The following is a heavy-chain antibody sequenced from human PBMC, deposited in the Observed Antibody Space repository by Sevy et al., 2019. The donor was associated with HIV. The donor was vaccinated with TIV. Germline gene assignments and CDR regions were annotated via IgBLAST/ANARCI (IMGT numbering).Heavy chain of an antibody. Sequence: GGSLRLSCAASGFTFSSYAMSWVRQAPGKGLEWVSAISGSGGSTYYADSVKGRFTISRDNSKNTLYLQMNSLRAEDTAVYYCAKDRLKYYYDSSGYYLNWFDPWGQGTLVTVSS. CDR2: ISGSGGST. CDR3: AKDRLKYYYDSSGYYLNWFDP. CDR1: GFTFSSYA. D-gene: IGHD3-22*01. V-gene: IGHV3-23*01. J-gene: IGHJ5*02.